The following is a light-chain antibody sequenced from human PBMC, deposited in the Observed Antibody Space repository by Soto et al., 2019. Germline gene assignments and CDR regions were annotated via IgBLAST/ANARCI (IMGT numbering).Light chain of an antibody. Sequence: NFMLTQPHSMSESPGKTVTISCTRSSGSIASNHVQWYQQRPGSAPTTMIYKNNQRPSGVPDRFSGSIDSSSNSASLTISGLKTEDEADYYCQSYDASSVVFGGGTKVTVL. V-gene: IGLV6-57*04. CDR2: KNN. CDR3: QSYDASSVV. CDR1: SGSIASNH. J-gene: IGLJ2*01.